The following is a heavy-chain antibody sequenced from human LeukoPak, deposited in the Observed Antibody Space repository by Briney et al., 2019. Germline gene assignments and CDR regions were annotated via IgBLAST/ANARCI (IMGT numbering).Heavy chain of an antibody. J-gene: IGHJ4*02. D-gene: IGHD4-23*01. CDR3: ARVAHSGGNRLVS. CDR1: GYTFTCYD. V-gene: IGHV1-2*02. Sequence: ASVKVSFKAAGYTFTCYDMHWVRQAPGQGLEWMGWMNPNSGGTNYAQKFQGRVTMTRDTSISTAYMELSRLRSDDTAVYYCARVAHSGGNRLVSWGQGTLVTVSS. CDR2: MNPNSGGT.